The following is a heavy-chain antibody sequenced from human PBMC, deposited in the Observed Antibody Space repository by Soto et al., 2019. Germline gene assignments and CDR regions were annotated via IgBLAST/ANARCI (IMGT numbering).Heavy chain of an antibody. CDR2: ITYDGSNQ. J-gene: IGHJ4*02. Sequence: SLRLSCAASGFTFSSYGMHWVRQAPGKGLEWVAVITYDGSNQYYADSVKGRFTISRDNSRNMLFLQMNSLRPDDTAVYYCARAPSGSYPEFDYWGQGTLVTVSS. V-gene: IGHV3-30*03. CDR1: GFTFSSYG. CDR3: ARAPSGSYPEFDY. D-gene: IGHD1-26*01.